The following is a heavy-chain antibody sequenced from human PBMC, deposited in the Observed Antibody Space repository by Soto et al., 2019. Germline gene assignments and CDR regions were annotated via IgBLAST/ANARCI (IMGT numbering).Heavy chain of an antibody. J-gene: IGHJ4*02. CDR2: ISWNSGSI. D-gene: IGHD3-22*01. CDR3: EKELDYYYDSSGYPDY. CDR1: GFTFDDYA. Sequence: PGGSLRLSCAASGFTFDDYAMHWVRQAPGKGLEWVSGISWNSGSIGYADSVKGRFTISRDNAKNSLYLQMNSMRAEDTALYYCEKELDYYYDSSGYPDYWGQGTLVTVSA. V-gene: IGHV3-9*01.